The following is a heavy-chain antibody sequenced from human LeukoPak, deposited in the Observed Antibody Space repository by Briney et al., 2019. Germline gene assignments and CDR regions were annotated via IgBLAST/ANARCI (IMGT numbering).Heavy chain of an antibody. J-gene: IGHJ4*02. Sequence: PGGSLRLSCAASGFTFSSYAMSWVLQAPGKGLEWVSAISGSGGSTYYADSVKGRFTISRDNSKNTLYLQMNSLRAEDTAVYYCAKNLWFGELFLDYWGQGTLVTVSS. D-gene: IGHD3-10*01. CDR1: GFTFSSYA. CDR2: ISGSGGST. V-gene: IGHV3-23*01. CDR3: AKNLWFGELFLDY.